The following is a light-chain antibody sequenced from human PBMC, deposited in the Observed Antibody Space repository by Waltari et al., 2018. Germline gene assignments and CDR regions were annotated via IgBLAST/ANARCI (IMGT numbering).Light chain of an antibody. CDR2: EVN. CDR1: SSDIGRYHL. Sequence: QSALTQPASVSGSPGQSITISCTGTSSDIGRYHLVSWYQQRPGKAPKLMIYEVNKRPSGVSNRFSGSKSGNTASLTISGLQAEDEADYYCCSYAGSSTWVFGGGTKLTVL. J-gene: IGLJ3*02. CDR3: CSYAGSSTWV. V-gene: IGLV2-23*02.